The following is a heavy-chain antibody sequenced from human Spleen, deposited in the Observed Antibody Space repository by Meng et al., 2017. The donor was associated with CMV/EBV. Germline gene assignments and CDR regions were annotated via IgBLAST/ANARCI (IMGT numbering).Heavy chain of an antibody. CDR1: ASIRCGAYY. D-gene: IGHD3-10*01. V-gene: IGHV4-30-4*08. CDR2: IYSSGSA. Sequence: ASIRCGAYYWIWLRLPPGKGLEWIGYIYSSGSASYHPSLESRIPMSVYTSRNQFSLRLSSVTAADTAVYYCARGTSFYGSGTDDWFDPWGPGTLVTVPQ. J-gene: IGHJ5*02. CDR3: ARGTSFYGSGTDDWFDP.